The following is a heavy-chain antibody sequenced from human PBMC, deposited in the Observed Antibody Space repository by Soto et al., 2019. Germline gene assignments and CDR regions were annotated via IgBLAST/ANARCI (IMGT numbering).Heavy chain of an antibody. CDR2: IYAGDSDT. V-gene: IGHV5-51*01. J-gene: IGHJ6*02. CDR3: ARRGHSYGLVV. D-gene: IGHD3-10*01. CDR1: GYNFATYW. Sequence: PGESLKISCKGSGYNFATYWIAWVRQLPGKGPEWMGIIYAGDSDTSYSPSFQGQVTISVDKSISTAYLQWNSLKASDTAMYYCARRGHSYGLVVWGQGTKVTVSS.